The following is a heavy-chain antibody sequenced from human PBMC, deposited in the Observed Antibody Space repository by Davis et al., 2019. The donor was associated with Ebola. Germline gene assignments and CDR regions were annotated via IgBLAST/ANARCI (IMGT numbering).Heavy chain of an antibody. Sequence: SLKISCAASGFTFDDYAMHWVRQAPGKGLEWVSGISWNSGSIGYADSVKGRFTISRDNAKNSLYLQMNSLRAEDTALYYCAKVSSSSSFYDYWGQGTLVTVSS. CDR2: ISWNSGSI. J-gene: IGHJ4*02. CDR1: GFTFDDYA. V-gene: IGHV3-9*01. D-gene: IGHD6-6*01. CDR3: AKVSSSSSFYDY.